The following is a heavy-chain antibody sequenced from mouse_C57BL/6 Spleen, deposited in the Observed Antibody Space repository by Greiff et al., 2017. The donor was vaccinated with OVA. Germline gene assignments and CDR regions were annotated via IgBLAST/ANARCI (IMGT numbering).Heavy chain of an antibody. D-gene: IGHD4-1*01. V-gene: IGHV1-59*01. J-gene: IGHJ2*01. CDR2: IDPSDSYT. CDR1: GYTFTSYW. CDR3: ARSLGQGY. Sequence: VQLQQSGAELVRPGTSVKLSCKASGYTFTSYWMHWVKQRPGQGLEWIGVIDPSDSYTNYNQKFKGKATLTVDTSSSTAYMQLSSLTSEDSAVYYCARSLGQGYWGQGTTLTVSS.